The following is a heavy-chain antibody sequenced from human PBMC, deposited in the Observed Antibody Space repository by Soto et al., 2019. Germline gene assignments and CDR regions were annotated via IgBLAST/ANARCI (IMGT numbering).Heavy chain of an antibody. CDR3: AASMGGSKTYYDFWTGYSRLDY. D-gene: IGHD3-3*01. J-gene: IGHJ4*02. V-gene: IGHV1-58*01. CDR1: GFPFTSSA. Sequence: GGAVNVYFKASGFPFTSSALQCVRQARGQRREWTGWIVVGSGNKNYAQKFQERVTITRDMSTSTAYMELSSLRSEDTAVYYCAASMGGSKTYYDFWTGYSRLDYWGQGTMVTVSS. CDR2: IVVGSGNK.